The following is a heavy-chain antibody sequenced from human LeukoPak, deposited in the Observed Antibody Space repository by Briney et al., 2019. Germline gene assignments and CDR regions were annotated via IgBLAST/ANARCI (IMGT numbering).Heavy chain of an antibody. J-gene: IGHJ4*02. CDR2: INHSGST. CDR1: GGSFSGYY. Sequence: SETLTLTCAVYGGSFSGYYWSWIRQPPGKGLEWIGEINHSGSTNYNPSLKSRVTISVDTSKNQFSLKLSSVTAADTAVYYCARGRGYWGQGTLVTVSS. V-gene: IGHV4-34*01. CDR3: ARGRGY.